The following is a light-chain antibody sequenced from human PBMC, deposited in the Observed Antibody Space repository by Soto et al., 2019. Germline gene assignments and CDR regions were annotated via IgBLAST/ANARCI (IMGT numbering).Light chain of an antibody. J-gene: IGLJ2*01. CDR3: SSYTSRSAVL. CDR1: GNDVGAYNY. V-gene: IGLV2-14*01. CDR2: EVN. Sequence: QSALTQPRSVSGSPGQSVTISCTGTGNDVGAYNYVSWYQQHPGRPPKLMIYEVNNRPSGVSNRFSGSKSGNTASLTISGLQAEDEADYYCSSYTSRSAVLFGGGTKLTVL.